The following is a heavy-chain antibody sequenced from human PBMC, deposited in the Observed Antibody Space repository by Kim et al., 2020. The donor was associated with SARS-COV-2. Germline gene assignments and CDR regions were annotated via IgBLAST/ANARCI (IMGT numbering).Heavy chain of an antibody. V-gene: IGHV5-51*01. CDR2: T. J-gene: IGHJ4*02. Sequence: TRYSPSFQGQVTISADKSISTAYLQWSSLNASDTAMYYCARNHPNRAFDYWGQGTLVTVSS. CDR3: ARNHPNRAFDY.